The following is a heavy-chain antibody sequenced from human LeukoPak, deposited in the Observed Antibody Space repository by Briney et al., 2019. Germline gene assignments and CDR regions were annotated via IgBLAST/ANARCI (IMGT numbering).Heavy chain of an antibody. V-gene: IGHV4-39*01. CDR2: IYYSGST. D-gene: IGHD3-10*01. J-gene: IGHJ5*02. CDR1: GGSISSNSYY. CDR3: ARRGPPRTMLRGVKSGWFDP. Sequence: SETLSLTCAVSGGSISSNSYYWGWIRQPPGKGLEWIGSIYYSGSTYCNPSLKSRVTISVDTSKNQFSLKLSSVTAADTAVYYCARRGPPRTMLRGVKSGWFDPWGQGTLVTVSS.